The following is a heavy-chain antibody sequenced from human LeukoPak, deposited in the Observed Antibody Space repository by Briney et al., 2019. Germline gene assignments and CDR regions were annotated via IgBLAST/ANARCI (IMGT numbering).Heavy chain of an antibody. CDR1: GFTFSSYS. D-gene: IGHD6-13*01. V-gene: IGHV3-21*01. J-gene: IGHJ6*03. CDR3: ARQQLEPHYYYYYMDV. Sequence: GGSLRLCCAASGFTFSSYSMNWVRQAPGKGLVWVSSISSSSSYIYYADSVKGRFTISRDNAKNSLYLQMNSLRTEDTAVYYCARQQLEPHYYYYYMDVWGKGTTVTVSS. CDR2: ISSSSSYI.